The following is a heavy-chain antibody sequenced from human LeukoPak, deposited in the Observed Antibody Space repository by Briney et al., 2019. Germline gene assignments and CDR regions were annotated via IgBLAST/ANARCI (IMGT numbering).Heavy chain of an antibody. J-gene: IGHJ6*03. CDR1: GGSMSRYY. D-gene: IGHD2-15*01. CDR3: ARGSGGYYYYMDV. V-gene: IGHV4-59*12. Sequence: PSDPLTLTCTVSGGSMSRYYWSWLRQPPGEGLEWIGYIYYSESTNYNPSLKSRVTISVDTSKNQFSLKLSSLTAADTAVYYCARGSGGYYYYMDVWGKGTPVTISS. CDR2: IYYSEST.